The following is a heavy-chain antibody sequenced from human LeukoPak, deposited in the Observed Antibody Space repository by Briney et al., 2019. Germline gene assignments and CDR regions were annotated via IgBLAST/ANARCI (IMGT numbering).Heavy chain of an antibody. Sequence: GESLKISCKGSGYSFTSYWIARVRQMPGKGLEWMGIIYPGDSDTRYSPSFQGQVTISADKSISTAYLQWSSLKASDTAMYYCARPDGSWYAAMDVWGKGTTVTVSS. V-gene: IGHV5-51*01. J-gene: IGHJ6*03. CDR2: IYPGDSDT. CDR1: GYSFTSYW. CDR3: ARPDGSWYAAMDV. D-gene: IGHD6-13*01.